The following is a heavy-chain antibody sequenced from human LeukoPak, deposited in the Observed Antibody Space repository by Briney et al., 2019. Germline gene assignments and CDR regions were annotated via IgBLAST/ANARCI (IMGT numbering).Heavy chain of an antibody. CDR2: INSDGSAT. D-gene: IGHD6-13*01. V-gene: IGHV3-74*01. Sequence: GGSLRLSCVASGFTFRSYWMHWVRQAPGKGLVWVSRINSDGSATSYADSVKGRFTISRDNAKATLYLQMNSLRAEDTAVYYCARGHASSWSNWYFDLWGRGTLGTVSS. CDR3: ARGHASSWSNWYFDL. CDR1: GFTFRSYW. J-gene: IGHJ2*01.